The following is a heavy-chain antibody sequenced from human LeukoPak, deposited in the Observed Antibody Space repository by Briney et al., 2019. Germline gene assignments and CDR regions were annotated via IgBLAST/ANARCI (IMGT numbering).Heavy chain of an antibody. CDR2: INTDGSST. D-gene: IGHD5-24*01. Sequence: PGGSLRLSCATSGFTFSSHWMHWVRQAPGEGLVWVSHINTDGSSTTYGDPAKGRFTVSRDSATVFLQMNSLKVDDTAIYYCARGTATIAGIDYWGQGTLVTVSS. V-gene: IGHV3-74*01. CDR1: GFTFSSHW. J-gene: IGHJ4*02. CDR3: ARGTATIAGIDY.